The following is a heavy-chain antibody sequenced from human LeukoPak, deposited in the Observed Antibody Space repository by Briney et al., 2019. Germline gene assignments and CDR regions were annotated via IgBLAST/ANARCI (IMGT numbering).Heavy chain of an antibody. J-gene: IGHJ4*02. D-gene: IGHD5-18*01. CDR1: GGSISSGVDY. CDR2: IYTSGNT. Sequence: PSQTLSLTCTVSGGSISSGVDYGSWIRQPAGKGLEWIGRIYTSGNTNDNPALKSRVTISVDTSKNQFSLKLSSVTAADTAVYYCAREGGYSYGDATLHFEYWGQGTLVTVSS. V-gene: IGHV4-61*02. CDR3: AREGGYSYGDATLHFEY.